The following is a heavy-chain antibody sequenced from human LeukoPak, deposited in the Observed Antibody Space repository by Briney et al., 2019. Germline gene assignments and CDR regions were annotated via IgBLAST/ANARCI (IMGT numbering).Heavy chain of an antibody. V-gene: IGHV3-73*01. J-gene: IGHJ5*02. D-gene: IGHD2-15*01. CDR2: IRSKANSYAT. CDR3: TRRWECSGGSCSPAGYNWFDP. CDR1: GFTFSGSA. Sequence: GGSLKLSCAASGFTFSGSAMHWVRQASGKGLEWVGRIRSKANSYATAYAASVKGRFTISRDDSKNTAYLQMNSLKTEDTAVYYCTRRWECSGGSCSPAGYNWFDPWGQGTLVTVSS.